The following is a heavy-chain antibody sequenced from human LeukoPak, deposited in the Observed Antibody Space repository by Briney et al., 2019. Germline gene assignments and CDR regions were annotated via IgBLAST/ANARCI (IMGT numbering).Heavy chain of an antibody. CDR3: ARTNLDCKNGVCYDY. J-gene: IGHJ4*02. V-gene: IGHV1-18*01. CDR1: DYTFINYG. CDR2: ISAYNGNT. Sequence: ASVKVSCKASDYTFINYGISWVRQTPGQGLEWMGWISAYNGNTYYAQKFQGRVTVTTDTSTSTAYMDLRSLRSDDTAVYYCARTNLDCKNGVCYDYWGQGTPVTVSS. D-gene: IGHD2-8*01.